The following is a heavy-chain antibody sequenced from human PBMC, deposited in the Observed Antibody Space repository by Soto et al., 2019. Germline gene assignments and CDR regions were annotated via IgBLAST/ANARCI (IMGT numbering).Heavy chain of an antibody. D-gene: IGHD3-3*01. CDR2: TWHDGSDK. CDR1: GFIFSSYG. J-gene: IGHJ4*02. Sequence: QVQLVESGGGVVQPGRSLRLSCTASGFIFSSYGMHWVRQAPGKGLEWVAVTWHDGSDKYYADSVKGRFTISRDNSKNTLYLQMNSLRAEDTAVYYCARGFVDNTDFTYWGQGTLVTVSS. CDR3: ARGFVDNTDFTY. V-gene: IGHV3-33*01.